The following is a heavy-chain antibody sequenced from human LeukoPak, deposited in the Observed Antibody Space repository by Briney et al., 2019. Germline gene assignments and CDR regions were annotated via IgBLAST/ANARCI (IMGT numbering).Heavy chain of an antibody. CDR1: GYTFTGYY. V-gene: IGHV1-2*02. J-gene: IGHJ4*02. D-gene: IGHD1-26*01. Sequence: ASVKVSCKASGYTFTGYYMHWVRQAPGQGLEWMGWINPNSGGTNYAQKFQGRVTMTRDTSISTAYMELSRLRSDDTAVYYCARVEAIGVGATDYWGQGTLVTVSS. CDR2: INPNSGGT. CDR3: ARVEAIGVGATDY.